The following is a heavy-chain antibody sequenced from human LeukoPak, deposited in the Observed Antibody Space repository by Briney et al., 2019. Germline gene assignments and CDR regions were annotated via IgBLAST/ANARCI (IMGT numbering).Heavy chain of an antibody. J-gene: IGHJ3*02. Sequence: SETPSLTCTVSGGSVSNYYWSWIRQPAGKGLEWIGRIHTSGSTNYDPSLKSRVTMSVDTSKSQFSLKLSSVTAADTAVYYCARMVGATRCDIWGQGTMVTVSP. CDR3: ARMVGATRCDI. CDR2: IHTSGST. CDR1: GGSVSNYY. V-gene: IGHV4-4*07. D-gene: IGHD1-26*01.